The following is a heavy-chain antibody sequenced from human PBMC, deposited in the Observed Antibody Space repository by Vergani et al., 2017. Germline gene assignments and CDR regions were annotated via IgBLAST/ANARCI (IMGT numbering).Heavy chain of an antibody. CDR2: IYTSGST. CDR1: GGSISSGSYY. D-gene: IGHD6-19*01. CDR3: ARVAVAGTLWGENDY. V-gene: IGHV4-61*02. Sequence: QVQLQESGPGLVKPSQTLSLTCTVSGGSISSGSYYWSWIRQPAGKGLEWIGRIYTSGSTNYNPSLKSRVTISVDTSKNQFSLKLSSVTAADTAVYYCARVAVAGTLWGENDYWGQGTLVTVSS. J-gene: IGHJ4*02.